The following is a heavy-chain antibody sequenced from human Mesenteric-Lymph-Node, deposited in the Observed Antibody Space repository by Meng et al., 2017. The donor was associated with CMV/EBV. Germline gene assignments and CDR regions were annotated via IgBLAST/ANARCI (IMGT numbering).Heavy chain of an antibody. Sequence: ASVKVSCKASGYTFTSYDITWVRQVPGQGLEWMGWISPNNGNTYYAQKFQGRVTMTTDTSTSTAYMELRSLRSDDTAVYYCARGNLYYYDSNDMGYWGQGTLVTVSS. V-gene: IGHV1-18*01. D-gene: IGHD3-16*01. CDR1: GYTFTSYD. CDR2: ISPNNGNT. CDR3: ARGNLYYYDSNDMGY. J-gene: IGHJ4*02.